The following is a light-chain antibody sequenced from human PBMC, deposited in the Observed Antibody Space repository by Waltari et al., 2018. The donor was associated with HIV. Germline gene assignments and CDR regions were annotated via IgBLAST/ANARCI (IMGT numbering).Light chain of an antibody. CDR2: AAS. CDR1: QSISSY. J-gene: IGKJ1*01. CDR3: QQSYSTPWT. Sequence: DIQMTQSPSSLSAPVGARVPITCRASQSISSYLNWYQQKPGKAPKLLIYAASSLQSGVPSRFSGSGSGTDFTLTISSLQPEDFATYYCQQSYSTPWTFGQGTKVEIK. V-gene: IGKV1-39*01.